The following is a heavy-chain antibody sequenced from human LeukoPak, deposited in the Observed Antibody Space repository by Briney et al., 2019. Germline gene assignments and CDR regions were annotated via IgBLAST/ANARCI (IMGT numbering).Heavy chain of an antibody. Sequence: GGSLRLSCAASGFTVSSNYTSWVRQAPGKGLEWVSVIYSGGSTYYADSVKGRFTISRDNSKNTLYLQMNSLRAEDTAVYYCARGYSYGYEDYWGQGTLVTVSS. CDR3: ARGYSYGYEDY. J-gene: IGHJ4*02. D-gene: IGHD5-18*01. CDR1: GFTVSSNY. V-gene: IGHV3-66*01. CDR2: IYSGGST.